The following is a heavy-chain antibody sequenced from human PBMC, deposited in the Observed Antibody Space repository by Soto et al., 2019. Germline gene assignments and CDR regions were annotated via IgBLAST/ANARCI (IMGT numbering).Heavy chain of an antibody. V-gene: IGHV3-33*05. J-gene: IGHJ6*01. CDR1: YG. CDR2: ISYDGSNK. D-gene: IGHD2-8*02. CDR3: ARINCTGNNCKPYYH. Sequence: YGRCRISKKISKGLERVAGISYDGSNKYYADSVRGRVTVSRDNSKNTLYLQMNSLRDEGTAVYYCARINCTGNNCKPYYH.